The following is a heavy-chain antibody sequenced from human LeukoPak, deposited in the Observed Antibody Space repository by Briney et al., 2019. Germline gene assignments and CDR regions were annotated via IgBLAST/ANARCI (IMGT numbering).Heavy chain of an antibody. V-gene: IGHV3-33*06. CDR1: GFTFSSYG. D-gene: IGHD3-22*01. CDR3: AKDLVELLDATQYYYDSSGYYSNWFDP. J-gene: IGHJ5*02. Sequence: GRSLRLSCAASGFTFSSYGMHWVRQAPGKGLEWVAVIWYDGSNKYYADSVKGRFTISRDNSKNTLYLQMNSLRAEDAAVYYCAKDLVELLDATQYYYDSSGYYSNWFDPWGQGTLVTVSS. CDR2: IWYDGSNK.